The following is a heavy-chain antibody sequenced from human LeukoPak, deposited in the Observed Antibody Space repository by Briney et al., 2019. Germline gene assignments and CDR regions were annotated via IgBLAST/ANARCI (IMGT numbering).Heavy chain of an antibody. J-gene: IGHJ4*02. Sequence: ASVKVSCKASGYTFSSYGISWVRQAPGQGLEWMGWINVSNGNTNYAQKFQGRVTMTTDTSTSTAYMELRSLRSDDTAVYYCARGLISPLDYWGQGTLVTVSS. CDR1: GYTFSSYG. CDR3: ARGLISPLDY. V-gene: IGHV1-18*01. D-gene: IGHD2-21*01. CDR2: INVSNGNT.